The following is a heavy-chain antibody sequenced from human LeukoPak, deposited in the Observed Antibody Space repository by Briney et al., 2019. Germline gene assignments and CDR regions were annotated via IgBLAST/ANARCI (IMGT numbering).Heavy chain of an antibody. CDR1: GYAFTRYG. CDR2: ISAYNDNT. Sequence: ASVTVSCKASGYAFTRYGISWVRQAPGQGLEGMGWISAYNDNTNYARELQGRVTMTTDTSTSTAYMELRGLGSDDTAVYYCARDEYYFDSSGFYGTFDYWGQGTLVTVSS. D-gene: IGHD3-22*01. V-gene: IGHV1-18*01. CDR3: ARDEYYFDSSGFYGTFDY. J-gene: IGHJ4*02.